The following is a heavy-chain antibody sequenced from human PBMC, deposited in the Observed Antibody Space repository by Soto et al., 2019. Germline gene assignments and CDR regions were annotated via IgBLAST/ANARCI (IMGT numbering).Heavy chain of an antibody. Sequence: GGSLRLSCAASGFTFSSYGMHWVRQAPGKGLEWVAVILYDGSNKYYADSVKGRFTISRDNSKNTLYLQMNSLRAEDTAVYYCARGLFPAAGDYYYGMDVWGQGTTVTVSS. CDR3: ARGLFPAAGDYYYGMDV. CDR2: ILYDGSNK. V-gene: IGHV3-33*01. J-gene: IGHJ6*02. CDR1: GFTFSSYG. D-gene: IGHD6-13*01.